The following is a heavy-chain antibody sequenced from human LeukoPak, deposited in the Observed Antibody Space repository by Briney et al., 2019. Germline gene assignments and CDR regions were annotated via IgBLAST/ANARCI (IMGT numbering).Heavy chain of an antibody. Sequence: GGSLRLSCAASGFTFSSYSMNRVRQAPGKGLEWVSSISSSSSYIYYADSVKGRFTISRDNAKNSLYLQMNSLRAEDTAVYYCARDRDQLRYFDWSLDYWGQGTLVTVSS. CDR2: ISSSSSYI. V-gene: IGHV3-21*06. D-gene: IGHD3-9*01. CDR3: ARDRDQLRYFDWSLDY. J-gene: IGHJ4*02. CDR1: GFTFSSYS.